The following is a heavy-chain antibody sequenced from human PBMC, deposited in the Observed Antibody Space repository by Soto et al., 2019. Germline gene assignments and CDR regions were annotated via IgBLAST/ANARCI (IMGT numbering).Heavy chain of an antibody. J-gene: IGHJ4*02. CDR1: GGSISSYY. CDR2: THYSGST. CDR3: ARHETLHGGYDY. V-gene: IGHV4-59*08. D-gene: IGHD5-12*01. Sequence: QVQLQESGPGLVKPSETLSLTCTVSGGSISSYYWSWIRQPPGKGLEWIGYTHYSGSTNYNPSRKSRVTISVDTSKNQFSLKLSSVTAAVTAVYDCARHETLHGGYDYWGQGTRVTVSS.